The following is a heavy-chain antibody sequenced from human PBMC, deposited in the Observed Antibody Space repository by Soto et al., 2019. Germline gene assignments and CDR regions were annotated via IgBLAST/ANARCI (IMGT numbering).Heavy chain of an antibody. CDR2: INHRGST. CDR3: ARGVFIDY. CDR1: GGSFSCYY. Sequence: PSETLSLTCAVYGGSFSCYYWSWIRQPPGKGLELIGEINHRGSTNYNPSLKSRVTMSVDTSKNQFSLKLTSVTAADTAVYYCARGVFIDYWGQGTLVTVSS. J-gene: IGHJ4*02. V-gene: IGHV4-34*01. D-gene: IGHD2-21*01.